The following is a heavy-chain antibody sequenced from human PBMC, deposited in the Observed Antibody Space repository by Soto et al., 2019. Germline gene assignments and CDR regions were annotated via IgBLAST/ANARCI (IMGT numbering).Heavy chain of an antibody. CDR3: ARDSGDFWSGYRPWNHFDY. CDR1: GYTFTRYY. CDR2: INPSGGST. D-gene: IGHD3-3*01. Sequence: QVQLVQSGAEVKKPGASVKVSCKASGYTFTRYYMHWVRQAPGQGLEWMGIINPSGGSTSYAQKFQGRVTMTRDTSTSTVYMELSSLRSEDTAVYYCARDSGDFWSGYRPWNHFDYWGQGTLVTVSS. V-gene: IGHV1-46*03. J-gene: IGHJ4*02.